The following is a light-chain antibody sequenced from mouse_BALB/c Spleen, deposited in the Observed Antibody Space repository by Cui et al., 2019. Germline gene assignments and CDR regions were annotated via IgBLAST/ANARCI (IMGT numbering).Light chain of an antibody. CDR1: SSVSSSY. J-gene: IGKJ4*01. Sequence: ENVLTQSPAIMAASLVQKLTMTCSDSSSVSSSYLHWYQQKSGASPKPLIHRTSNLASGVPARFSGSGSGTSYSLTISSVEAEDDATYYCQQWSGYPFTFGSGTKLEIK. V-gene: IGKV4-58*01. CDR2: RTS. CDR3: QQWSGYPFT.